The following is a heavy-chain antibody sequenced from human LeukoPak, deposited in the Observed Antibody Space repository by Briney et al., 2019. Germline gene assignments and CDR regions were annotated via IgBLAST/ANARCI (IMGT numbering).Heavy chain of an antibody. CDR2: ISGSGGST. V-gene: IGHV3-23*01. Sequence: PGGSLRLSCAASGFTFSSYAMSWVRQAPGKGLEWVAAISGSGGSTYYADSVKGRFTISRDNSKNTLYLQMNSLRAEDTAVYYCAKALDYGDYVGYFDYWGPGTLVTVSS. D-gene: IGHD4-17*01. J-gene: IGHJ4*02. CDR1: GFTFSSYA. CDR3: AKALDYGDYVGYFDY.